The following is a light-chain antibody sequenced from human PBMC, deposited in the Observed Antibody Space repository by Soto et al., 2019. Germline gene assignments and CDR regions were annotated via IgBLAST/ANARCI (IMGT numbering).Light chain of an antibody. CDR1: SGSIASNY. Sequence: NFMLTQPHSVSESPGKTVTISCTRSSGSIASNYVQWYQQRPGSAPTTVIYEDNHRPSGVPDRFSGSIDSSSNSASLTISGLKTEDEADYYCQSSDSSNVVFGGGTKLTVL. CDR2: EDN. V-gene: IGLV6-57*04. J-gene: IGLJ2*01. CDR3: QSSDSSNVV.